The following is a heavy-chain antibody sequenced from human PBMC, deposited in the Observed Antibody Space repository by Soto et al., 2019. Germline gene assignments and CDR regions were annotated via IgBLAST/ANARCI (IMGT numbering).Heavy chain of an antibody. CDR1: GGSISSYY. V-gene: IGHV4-59*01. D-gene: IGHD5-12*01. CDR2: IYYSGST. CDR3: ARRNVDPVATSYFDY. J-gene: IGHJ4*02. Sequence: SETLSLTCTVSGGSISSYYWSWIRQPPGKGLEWIGYIYYSGSTNYNPSLKSRVTISVDTSKNQFSLKLSYVTAADTAVYYCARRNVDPVATSYFDYWGQGTLVTVSS.